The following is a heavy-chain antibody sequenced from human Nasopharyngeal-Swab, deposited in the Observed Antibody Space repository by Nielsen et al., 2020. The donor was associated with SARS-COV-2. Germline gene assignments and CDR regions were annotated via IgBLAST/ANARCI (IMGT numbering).Heavy chain of an antibody. J-gene: IGHJ4*02. V-gene: IGHV4-59*13. CDR3: AAVNWSSWYYDY. D-gene: IGHD6-13*01. Sequence: SETLSLTCTFSGCSISSYYWSWIRQPPGKGLEWIGYIYYSGSTNYNPSLKSRVTISVDTSKNQFSLKLSSVTAADTAVYYCAAVNWSSWYYDYWGQGTLVTVSS. CDR1: GCSISSYY. CDR2: IYYSGST.